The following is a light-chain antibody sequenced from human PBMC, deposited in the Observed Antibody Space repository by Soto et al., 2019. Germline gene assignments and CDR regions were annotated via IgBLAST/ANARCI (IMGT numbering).Light chain of an antibody. V-gene: IGKV1-5*01. CDR1: QSISSW. CDR2: DAS. CDR3: QQRRKWPGT. Sequence: EIQMTQSPSTLSASVGDRVTITCRASQSISSWLAWYQQKPGKAPKLLIYDASSLESGVPSRFSGSGSGTEFTLTISNLEPEDFAIYYCQQRRKWPGTFGQGTRLEIK. J-gene: IGKJ5*01.